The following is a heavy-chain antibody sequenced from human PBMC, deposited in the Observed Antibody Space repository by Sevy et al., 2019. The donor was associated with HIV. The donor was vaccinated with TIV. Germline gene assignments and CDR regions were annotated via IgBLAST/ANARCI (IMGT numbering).Heavy chain of an antibody. J-gene: IGHJ4*01. D-gene: IGHD2-21*02. CDR3: AREKSCGGDCYYFDY. CDR1: EFTFDDYG. CDR2: IIWNGGAT. Sequence: GSLRLSCAASEFTFDDYGMSWVRQAPGKGLEWVSAIIWNGGATSYADSVKGRFSISRDNTKNSLYLQMNSLRAEDTAFYFGAREKSCGGDCYYFDYWGHGTLVTVSS. V-gene: IGHV3-20*04.